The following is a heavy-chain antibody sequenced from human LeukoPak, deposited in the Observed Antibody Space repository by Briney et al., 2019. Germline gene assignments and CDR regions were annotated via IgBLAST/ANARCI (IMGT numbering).Heavy chain of an antibody. CDR1: GFTFSSYW. CDR2: IKQDGSEK. Sequence: GGSLRLSCAASGFTFSSYWMSWVRQAPGKGLEWVANIKQDGSEKYYVDSVKGRFTISRDNAKNSLYLQMNSLRAEDTAVYYCARGPDTPYCGGDCAFDYWGQGTLVTVSS. J-gene: IGHJ4*02. D-gene: IGHD2-21*02. CDR3: ARGPDTPYCGGDCAFDY. V-gene: IGHV3-7*01.